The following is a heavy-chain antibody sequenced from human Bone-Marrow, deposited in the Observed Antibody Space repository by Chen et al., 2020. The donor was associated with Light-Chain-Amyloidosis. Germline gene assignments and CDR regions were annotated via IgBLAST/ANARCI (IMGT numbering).Heavy chain of an antibody. CDR1: GFTFSKYW. CDR3: VRDLVGGEDY. D-gene: IGHD2-21*01. Sequence: ESGGGLVQPGGSLRLSCAASGFTFSKYWMHWVRQAPGKGPVWVSRLXEDGSVVTYADSVQGXXXXXXXNXXXXXXXQXXXXRAEDTAVYYCVRDLVGGEDYWGQGTRVTVSS. J-gene: IGHJ4*02. CDR2: LXEDGSVV. V-gene: IGHV3-74*01.